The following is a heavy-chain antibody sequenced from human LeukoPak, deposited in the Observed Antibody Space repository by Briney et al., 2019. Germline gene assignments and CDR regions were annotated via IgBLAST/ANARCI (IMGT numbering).Heavy chain of an antibody. Sequence: QPVRSLRLSCAASGFTFSSYAMHWVRQAPGKGLERVAVISYDGSNKYYADSVKGRFAISRDNSKNTLYLQMNSLRAEDTAVYYCARSYDFWSGYYPIDYWGQGTLVTVSS. CDR3: ARSYDFWSGYYPIDY. D-gene: IGHD3-3*01. J-gene: IGHJ4*02. V-gene: IGHV3-30*09. CDR2: ISYDGSNK. CDR1: GFTFSSYA.